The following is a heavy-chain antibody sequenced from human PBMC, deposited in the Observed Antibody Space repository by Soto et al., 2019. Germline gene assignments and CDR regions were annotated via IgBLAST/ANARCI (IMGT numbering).Heavy chain of an antibody. J-gene: IGHJ4*02. D-gene: IGHD4-17*01. CDR1: RFTFSTYW. V-gene: IGHV3-7*01. CDR3: ARHGDYAFDN. Sequence: PAGSLRLSCAGSRFTFSTYWMGWVRQAPGKGLEWVTNIKHDGSTKYYVDSVKGRFTISRDNAEDSLLLQMSSLRVEDTAVYFCARHGDYAFDNWGQGTLVTVSS. CDR2: IKHDGSTK.